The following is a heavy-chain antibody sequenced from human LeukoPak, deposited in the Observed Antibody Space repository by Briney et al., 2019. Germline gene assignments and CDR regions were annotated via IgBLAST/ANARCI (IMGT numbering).Heavy chain of an antibody. CDR1: GGSISSSSYY. CDR2: IYYSGST. J-gene: IGHJ4*02. D-gene: IGHD6-19*01. CDR3: ARVYSSGWFDY. V-gene: IGHV4-39*01. Sequence: MASETLSLTCTVSGGSISSSSYYWGWIRHPPGKGLEWIGSIYYSGSTYYNPSLKSRVTISVDTSKNQFSLKLSSVTAADTAVYYCARVYSSGWFDYWGQGTLVTVSS.